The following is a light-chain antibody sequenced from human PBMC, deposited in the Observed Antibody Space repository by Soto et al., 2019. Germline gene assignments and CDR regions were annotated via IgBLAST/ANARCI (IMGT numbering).Light chain of an antibody. J-gene: IGLJ3*02. CDR2: GNS. V-gene: IGLV1-40*01. Sequence: QSVLTQPPSVSGAPGQRVTISCTGSSSNIGAGYGVHWYLQLPGTAPKVLIYGNSHRPSGVPDRFSGSKSGTSASLAITGLQAEDEADYYCQSYDSSLSGWVFGGGTQLTVL. CDR3: QSYDSSLSGWV. CDR1: SSNIGAGYG.